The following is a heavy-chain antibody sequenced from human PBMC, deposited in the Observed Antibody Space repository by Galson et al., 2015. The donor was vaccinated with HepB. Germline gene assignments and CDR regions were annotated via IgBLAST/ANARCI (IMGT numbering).Heavy chain of an antibody. D-gene: IGHD6-6*01. V-gene: IGHV7-4-1*02. CDR1: GYTFTGYA. CDR2: INTNTGNP. J-gene: IGHJ5*02. Sequence: SVKVSCKASGYTFTGYAMNWVRQAPGQGLEWMGWINTNTGNPTYAQGFTGRFVFSLDTSVSTAYLQISSLKAEDTAVYYCARFYRSSAVARLKSWFDPWGQGTLVTVSS. CDR3: ARFYRSSAVARLKSWFDP.